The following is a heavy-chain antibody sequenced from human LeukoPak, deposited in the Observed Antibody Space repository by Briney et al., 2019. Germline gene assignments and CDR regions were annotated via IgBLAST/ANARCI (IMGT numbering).Heavy chain of an antibody. Sequence: GGSLRLSCAASGFTFSSYSMNWVRQAPGKGLEWVSSISSSSSYIYYADSVKGRFTISRDNAKNSLYLQMNSLRAEDTAVYYCARESVVAATRYYYYGMDVWGQGTTVTSP. D-gene: IGHD2-15*01. CDR3: ARESVVAATRYYYYGMDV. V-gene: IGHV3-21*01. CDR2: ISSSSSYI. J-gene: IGHJ6*02. CDR1: GFTFSSYS.